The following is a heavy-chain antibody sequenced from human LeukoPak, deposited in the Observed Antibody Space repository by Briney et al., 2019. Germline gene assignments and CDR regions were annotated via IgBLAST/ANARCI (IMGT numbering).Heavy chain of an antibody. D-gene: IGHD4-11*01. CDR1: GGSISTYF. CDR3: ANYGPDYKHAFDI. J-gene: IGHJ3*02. CDR2: IYTSETT. Sequence: SETLSLTCTVSGGSISTYFWSWIRQPAGKGLEWIGRIYTSETTNYNPSLKSRVSMSVDTSKNQFSLNLSSVTAADTAVYYCANYGPDYKHAFDIWGQGTMVTGSS. V-gene: IGHV4-4*07.